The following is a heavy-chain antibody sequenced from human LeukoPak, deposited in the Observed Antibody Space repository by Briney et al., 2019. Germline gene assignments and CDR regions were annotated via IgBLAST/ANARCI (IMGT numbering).Heavy chain of an antibody. V-gene: IGHV3-30*04. CDR1: GFTFRSHA. D-gene: IGHD3-22*01. CDR3: ARDWYYYDSSGYYYGRHDAFDI. J-gene: IGHJ3*02. Sequence: GGSLRLSCAASGFTFRSHAMHWVRQAPGKGLEWVAVISYDGSTQYSADSVKGRFTISRDNSKNTLYLQMNSLRAEDTAVYYCARDWYYYDSSGYYYGRHDAFDIWGQGTMVTVSS. CDR2: ISYDGSTQ.